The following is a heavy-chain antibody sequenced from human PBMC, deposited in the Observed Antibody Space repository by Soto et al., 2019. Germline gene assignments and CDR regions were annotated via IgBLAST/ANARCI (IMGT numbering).Heavy chain of an antibody. J-gene: IGHJ4*02. CDR2: IYYSGST. D-gene: IGHD3-22*01. Sequence: SETLSLTCTVSGGSISSYYWSWIRQPPGKGLEWIGYIYYSGSTNYNPSLKSRVTISVDTSKNQFSLKLSSVTAADTAVYYCARLNYYDSSGYYLFDYWGQGTLVTV. V-gene: IGHV4-59*01. CDR3: ARLNYYDSSGYYLFDY. CDR1: GGSISSYY.